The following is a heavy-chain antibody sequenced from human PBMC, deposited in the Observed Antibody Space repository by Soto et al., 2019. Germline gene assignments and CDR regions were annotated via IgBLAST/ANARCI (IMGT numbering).Heavy chain of an antibody. D-gene: IGHD6-13*01. CDR3: TRHSGGIADPFDY. J-gene: IGHJ4*02. Sequence: EVQLVESGGGLVQPGGSLKLSCAASGFTFSGSAMHWVRQASGKGLEWVGRIRSKANSYATAYAASVKGRFTTSRDDSKNTAYLQMNSLKTEDTAVYYCTRHSGGIADPFDYWGQGTLVTVSS. CDR2: IRSKANSYAT. V-gene: IGHV3-73*02. CDR1: GFTFSGSA.